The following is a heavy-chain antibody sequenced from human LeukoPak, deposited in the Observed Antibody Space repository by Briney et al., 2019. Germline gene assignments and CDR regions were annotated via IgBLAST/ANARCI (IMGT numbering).Heavy chain of an antibody. V-gene: IGHV3-21*01. CDR2: ISSSSSYI. Sequence: GGSLRLFCAASGFTFSSYSMNWVRQAPGKGLEWVSSISSSSSYIYYADSVKGRFTISRDNAKNSLYLQMNSLRAEDTAVYYCARVLGYCSSTSCSDYYYYMDVWGKGTTVTVSS. D-gene: IGHD2-2*01. J-gene: IGHJ6*03. CDR3: ARVLGYCSSTSCSDYYYYMDV. CDR1: GFTFSSYS.